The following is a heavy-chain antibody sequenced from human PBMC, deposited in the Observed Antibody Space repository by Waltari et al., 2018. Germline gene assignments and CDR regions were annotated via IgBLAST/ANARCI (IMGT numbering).Heavy chain of an antibody. CDR2: IHYRGDT. Sequence: QVQLQESGPGLVKPSETLSLTCTVSGGSFTDYYWSWIRQPPGKGLEWIGYIHYRGDTNNNPSLKGRVTISSDTSQSQFSLELSSVTAADTAVYYCARYGTGTKKNFDLWGRGTLVTVSS. V-gene: IGHV4-59*08. CDR1: GGSFTDYY. D-gene: IGHD1-1*01. CDR3: ARYGTGTKKNFDL. J-gene: IGHJ2*01.